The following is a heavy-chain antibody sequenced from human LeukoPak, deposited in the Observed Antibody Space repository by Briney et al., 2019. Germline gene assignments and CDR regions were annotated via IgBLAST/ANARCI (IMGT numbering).Heavy chain of an antibody. J-gene: IGHJ5*02. CDR1: GGSISSYY. CDR2: IYYSRST. CDR3: ARQGSYDILTGYRPHNWFDP. Sequence: SETLSLTCTVSGGSISSYYWSWIRQPPGKGLEWIGYIYYSRSTNYNPSLKSRVTISVDTSKNQFSLKLSSVTAADTAVYYCARQGSYDILTGYRPHNWFDPWGQGTLVTVSS. D-gene: IGHD3-9*01. V-gene: IGHV4-59*08.